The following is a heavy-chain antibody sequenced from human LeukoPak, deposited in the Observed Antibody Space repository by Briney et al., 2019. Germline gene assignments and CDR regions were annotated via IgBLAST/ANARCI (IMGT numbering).Heavy chain of an antibody. J-gene: IGHJ5*02. Sequence: PGRSLRLSCAASGLTFSSYAMHWVRQAPGKGLEWVAVISYDGSNKYYADSVKGRFTISRDNSKNTLYLQMNSLRAEDTAVYYCARAFAEYCTNGVCSDWFDPWGQGTLVTVSS. CDR2: ISYDGSNK. D-gene: IGHD2-8*01. CDR1: GLTFSSYA. V-gene: IGHV3-30*01. CDR3: ARAFAEYCTNGVCSDWFDP.